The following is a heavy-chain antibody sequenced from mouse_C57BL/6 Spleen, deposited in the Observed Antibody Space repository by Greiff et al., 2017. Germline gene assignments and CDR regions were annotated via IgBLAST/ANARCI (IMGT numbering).Heavy chain of an antibody. D-gene: IGHD1-1*01. CDR1: GYTFTSYW. CDR3: ARKGYYGSSYPFDY. V-gene: IGHV1-61*01. J-gene: IGHJ2*01. CDR2: IYPSDSET. Sequence: QVQLQQPGAELVRPGSSVKLSCKASGYTFTSYWMDWVKQRPGQGLEWIGNIYPSDSETHYNQKFKDKATLTVDKSSSTAYMQLSSLTSEDSAVYYCARKGYYGSSYPFDYWGQGTTLTVSS.